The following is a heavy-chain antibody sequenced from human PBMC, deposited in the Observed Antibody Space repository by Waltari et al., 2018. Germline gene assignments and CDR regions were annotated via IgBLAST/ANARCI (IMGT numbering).Heavy chain of an antibody. D-gene: IGHD2-15*01. Sequence: QVQLVQSGAEVKKPGSSVKVSCKASGGTFSSYAISWVRQAPGHGLEWMGGIIPIFGTANYAQKFQGRVTITTDESTSTAYMELSSLRSEDTAVYYCARAGYCSGGSCRPYYYYGMDVWGQGTTVTVSS. J-gene: IGHJ6*02. V-gene: IGHV1-69*05. CDR1: GGTFSSYA. CDR3: ARAGYCSGGSCRPYYYYGMDV. CDR2: IIPIFGTA.